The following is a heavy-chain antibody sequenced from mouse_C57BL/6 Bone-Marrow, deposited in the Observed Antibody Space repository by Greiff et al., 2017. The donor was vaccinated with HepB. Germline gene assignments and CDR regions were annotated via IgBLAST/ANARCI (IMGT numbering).Heavy chain of an antibody. J-gene: IGHJ3*01. CDR2: INPSTGGT. CDR3: ARPLYGSSWDWFAY. CDR1: GYSFTGYY. D-gene: IGHD1-1*01. Sequence: EVKLMESGPELVKPGASVKISCKASGYSFTGYYMNWVKQSPEKSLEWIGEINPSTGGTTYNQKFKAKATLTVDKSSSTAYMQLKSLTSEDSAVYYCARPLYGSSWDWFAYWGQGTLVTVSA. V-gene: IGHV1-42*01.